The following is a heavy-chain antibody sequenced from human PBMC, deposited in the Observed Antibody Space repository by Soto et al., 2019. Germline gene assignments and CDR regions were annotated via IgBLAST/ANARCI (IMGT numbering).Heavy chain of an antibody. Sequence: EVQLVESGGGLVQPGRSLRLSCAASGFTFDDYAMHWVRQAPGKGLQWVSGISWNSGSIAYADFVEGRFTISRDNTKNSLYLQMSSLRAEDMALYYCAKAHNGFTSSWDVFDYWGQGTLVTVSS. CDR1: GFTFDDYA. D-gene: IGHD6-13*01. CDR2: ISWNSGSI. CDR3: AKAHNGFTSSWDVFDY. J-gene: IGHJ4*02. V-gene: IGHV3-9*03.